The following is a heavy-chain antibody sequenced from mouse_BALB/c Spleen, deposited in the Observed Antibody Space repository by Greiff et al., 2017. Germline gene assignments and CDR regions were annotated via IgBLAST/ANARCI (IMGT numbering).Heavy chain of an antibody. D-gene: IGHD1-2*01. CDR1: GFNIKDTY. V-gene: IGHV14-3*02. Sequence: EVQLQQSGAELVKPGASVKLSCTASGFNIKDTYMHWVKQRPEQGLEWIGRIDPANGNTKYDPKFQGKATITADTSSNTAYLQLSSLTSEDTAVYYCARAIHYYGHYAMDYWGQGTSVTVSS. CDR3: ARAIHYYGHYAMDY. J-gene: IGHJ4*01. CDR2: IDPANGNT.